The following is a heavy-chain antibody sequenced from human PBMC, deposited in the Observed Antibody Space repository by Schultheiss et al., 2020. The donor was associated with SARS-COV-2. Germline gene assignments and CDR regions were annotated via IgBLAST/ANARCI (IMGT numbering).Heavy chain of an antibody. J-gene: IGHJ4*02. CDR3: ARGPFTVTTHPPDY. CDR2: INDGRGT. D-gene: IGHD4-17*01. V-gene: IGHV4-34*01. CDR1: GDSIGGSS. Sequence: SETVSLTCTVSGDSIGGSSWAWIRQPPGKGLEWIGEINDGRGTSYNPSLKSRATIFVDTSKNQFSLRLRSVTAADTAVYYCARGPFTVTTHPPDYWGQGTLVTVSS.